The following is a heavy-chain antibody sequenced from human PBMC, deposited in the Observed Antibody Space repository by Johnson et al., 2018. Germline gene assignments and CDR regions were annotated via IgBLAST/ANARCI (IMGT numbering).Heavy chain of an antibody. CDR3: AKAGYSYGYYYYYYMDV. Sequence: EVQLVESGGVVVQPGGSLRLSCAASGFTFDDYAMHWVRQAPGKGLEWVSLISWDGGSTYYADSVTGRFTISRDNSNNSLYLQMNSLRAEDTALYYCAKAGYSYGYYYYYYMDVWGKGTTVTVSS. V-gene: IGHV3-43D*03. CDR2: ISWDGGST. CDR1: GFTFDDYA. J-gene: IGHJ6*03. D-gene: IGHD5-18*01.